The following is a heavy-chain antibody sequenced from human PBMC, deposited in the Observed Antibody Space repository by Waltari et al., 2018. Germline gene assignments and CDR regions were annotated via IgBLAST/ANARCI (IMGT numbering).Heavy chain of an antibody. CDR3: ARFSEFNGFFDY. CDR1: GESFSGYY. Sequence: QVQLQQWGAGLLKPSETLSLTCAVYGESFSGYYWSWTRQPPGKGREWIWEINHSGSTNYNPSLKSRVTISVDASKNQFSLKLSSVTAADTAVYYCARFSEFNGFFDYWGQGTLVTVSS. CDR2: INHSGST. J-gene: IGHJ4*02. V-gene: IGHV4-34*01.